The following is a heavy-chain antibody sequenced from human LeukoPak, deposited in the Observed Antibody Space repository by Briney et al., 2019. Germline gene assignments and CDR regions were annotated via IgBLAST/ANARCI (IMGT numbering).Heavy chain of an antibody. J-gene: IGHJ5*02. V-gene: IGHV3-23*01. D-gene: IGHD1-26*01. CDR2: ISGSGGST. Sequence: QSGGPLRLSCAASGFTFSSYALSWVRQAPGKGLEWVSAISGSGGSTYYADSVKGRFTISRDNSKNTLYLQMNSLRAEDTAVYYCAASYLLYNWFDPWGQGTLVTVSS. CDR1: GFTFSSYA. CDR3: AASYLLYNWFDP.